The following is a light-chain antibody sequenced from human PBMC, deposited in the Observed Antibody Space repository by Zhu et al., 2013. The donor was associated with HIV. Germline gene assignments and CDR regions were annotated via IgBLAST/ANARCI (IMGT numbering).Light chain of an antibody. CDR3: AAWDDSLNGL. CDR1: SSDVGGYNY. J-gene: IGLJ3*02. Sequence: QSALTQPASVSGSPGQSITISCTGTSSDVGGYNYVSWYQQHPGKAPKLMIYEVSNRPPGVSNRFSGSKSGNTASLTISGLQAEDEADYYCAAWDDSLNGLFGGGTKLTVL. CDR2: EVS. V-gene: IGLV2-14*01.